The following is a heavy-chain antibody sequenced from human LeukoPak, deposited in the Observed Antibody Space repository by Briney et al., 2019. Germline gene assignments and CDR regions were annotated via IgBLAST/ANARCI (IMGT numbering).Heavy chain of an antibody. Sequence: QPGGSLRLSCAASGFTFSSHWMHWVRQAPGKGLVWVSRIKGDGSSTSYAASVKGRLTISRDNAKNTVYLQMNSLRGEDTAVYYCARGIPNSYGKDYWGQGTLVTVSS. D-gene: IGHD3-16*01. J-gene: IGHJ4*02. CDR1: GFTFSSHW. CDR3: ARGIPNSYGKDY. V-gene: IGHV3-74*01. CDR2: IKGDGSST.